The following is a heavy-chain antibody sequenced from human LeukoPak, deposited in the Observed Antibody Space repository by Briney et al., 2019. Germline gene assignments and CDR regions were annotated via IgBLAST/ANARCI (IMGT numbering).Heavy chain of an antibody. J-gene: IGHJ6*03. CDR2: INPNSGGT. V-gene: IGHV1-2*02. CDR3: ARDGVGLLWFGESNYYYYYMDV. CDR1: GYTFTGYY. Sequence: ASVKVSCKASGYTFTGYYMHWVRQAPGQGLEWMGWINPNSGGTNYAQKFQSRVTMTRDTSISTAYMELSRLRSDDTAVYYCARDGVGLLWFGESNYYYYYMDVWGKGTTVTISS. D-gene: IGHD3-10*01.